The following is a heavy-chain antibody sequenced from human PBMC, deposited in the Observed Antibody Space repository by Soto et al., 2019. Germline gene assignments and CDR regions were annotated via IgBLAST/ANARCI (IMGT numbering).Heavy chain of an antibody. CDR1: GYTFTGYY. CDR2: INPNSGGT. J-gene: IGHJ3*02. Sequence: ASVKVSCKASGYTFTGYYMHWVRQAPGQGLEWMGWINPNSGGTNYAQKFQGWVTMTRDTSISTAYMELSRLRSDDTAVYYCARGLSGYDPTDALDIWGQGTMVTVSS. CDR3: ARGLSGYDPTDALDI. D-gene: IGHD5-12*01. V-gene: IGHV1-2*04.